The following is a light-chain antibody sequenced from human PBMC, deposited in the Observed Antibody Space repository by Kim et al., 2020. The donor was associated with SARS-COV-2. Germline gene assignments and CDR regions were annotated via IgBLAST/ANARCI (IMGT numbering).Light chain of an antibody. J-gene: IGLJ3*02. CDR2: GKN. Sequence: ALGQTVRITCKGDSLRKYYASWYQQKPGQAPLLVIYGKNNRPSGIPDRFSGSSSGNTASLTITGAQAEDEADYYCNSRDSSGNHWVFGGGTKLTVL. V-gene: IGLV3-19*01. CDR3: NSRDSSGNHWV. CDR1: SLRKYY.